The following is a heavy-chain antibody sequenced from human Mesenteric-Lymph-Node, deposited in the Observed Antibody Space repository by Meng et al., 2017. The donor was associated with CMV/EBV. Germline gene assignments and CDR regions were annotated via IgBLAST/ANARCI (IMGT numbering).Heavy chain of an antibody. CDR1: FTGYW. CDR2: IYPGDSAT. CDR3: ARIVVPAAIRGAEDWFDP. V-gene: IGHV5-51*01. Sequence: FTGYWIGWVRRMPGKGLEWMGIIYPGDSATGYSPSFQGQVTISADKSISTAYLQWSSLKASDTAMYYCARIVVPAAIRGAEDWFDPWGQGTLVTVSS. J-gene: IGHJ5*02. D-gene: IGHD2-2*02.